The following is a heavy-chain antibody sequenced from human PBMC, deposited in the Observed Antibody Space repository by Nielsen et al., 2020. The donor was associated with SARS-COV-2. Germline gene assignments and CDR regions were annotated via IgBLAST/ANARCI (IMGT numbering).Heavy chain of an antibody. J-gene: IGHJ5*02. CDR2: IYDGGRP. Sequence: SETLSLTCLVSGDSVASDYYYWTWIRQPPGKGLEWIGYIYDGGRPKYNPSLKSRVYISLDTSKNQFSLSLSSVTAADTAVYYCAREGGRYGDYLAVYFDPWGQGTLVTVSS. V-gene: IGHV4-30-4*01. CDR3: AREGGRYGDYLAVYFDP. CDR1: GDSVASDYYY. D-gene: IGHD4-17*01.